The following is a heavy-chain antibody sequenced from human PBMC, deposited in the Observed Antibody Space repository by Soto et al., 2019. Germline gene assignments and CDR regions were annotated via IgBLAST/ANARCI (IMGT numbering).Heavy chain of an antibody. CDR2: ISNSGTST. CDR1: GFGFSSYA. CDR3: AKDPTVSLRGSDY. J-gene: IGHJ4*02. V-gene: IGHV3-23*01. D-gene: IGHD4-17*01. Sequence: EVQLLESGGGLVQPGGPLRLSCEASGFGFSSYAMTWVRQAPGKGLEWVSTISNSGTSTYYADSVKGRFTISRDNSKNTLYLQMNSLRDEDTAVYYCAKDPTVSLRGSDYWGQGNLVTVSS.